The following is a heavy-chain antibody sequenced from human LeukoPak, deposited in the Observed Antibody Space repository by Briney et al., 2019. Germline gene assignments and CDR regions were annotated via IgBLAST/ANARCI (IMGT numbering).Heavy chain of an antibody. D-gene: IGHD4-11*01. CDR1: GFTFDNFA. V-gene: IGHV3-23*01. J-gene: IGHJ4*02. CDR2: ISGSGANT. CDR3: AKSSEYNNYGIDY. Sequence: GRSLRLSCAASGFTFDNFAMNWVRQAPGKGLEWVSGISGSGANTYYADSVKGRFTISRDNSKSTLYLQMSSLRAEDTALYYCAKSSEYNNYGIDYWGQGTLVTVSS.